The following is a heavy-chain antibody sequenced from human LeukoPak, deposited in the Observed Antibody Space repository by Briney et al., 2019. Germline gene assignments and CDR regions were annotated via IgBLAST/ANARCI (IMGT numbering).Heavy chain of an antibody. D-gene: IGHD3-22*01. CDR2: ISHDGRTK. V-gene: IGHV3-30*04. CDR3: AKASSGYRFDY. J-gene: IGHJ4*02. Sequence: GKSLTLSCVVSGFNFDNFAMHWVRQPLGKGLEWVAVISHDGRTKYYADSMKGRITISRDNSKNTLFLQMNNLRSEDTAVYYCAKASSGYRFDYWGQGTLVTVSS. CDR1: GFNFDNFA.